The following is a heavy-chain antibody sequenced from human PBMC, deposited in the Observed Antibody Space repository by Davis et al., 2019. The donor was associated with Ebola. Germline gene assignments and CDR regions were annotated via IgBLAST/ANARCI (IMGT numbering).Heavy chain of an antibody. V-gene: IGHV1-69*13. Sequence: SVKVSCKASGGTFSTYPISWVRQAPGHGLEWMGGIIPVFGTTNYAPKFQGRVTITADESTSTAYMELSSLRPEDTAVYYCARRGLRGGYYYYGMDVWGQGTTVTVSS. D-gene: IGHD3-10*01. CDR2: IIPVFGTT. J-gene: IGHJ6*02. CDR3: ARRGLRGGYYYYGMDV. CDR1: GGTFSTYP.